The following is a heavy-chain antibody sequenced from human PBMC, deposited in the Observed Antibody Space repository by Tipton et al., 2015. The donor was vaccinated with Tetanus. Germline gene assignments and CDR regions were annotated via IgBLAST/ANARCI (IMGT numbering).Heavy chain of an antibody. CDR2: IIPASGAT. CDR1: GGPFYKHG. D-gene: IGHD6-25*01. V-gene: IGHV1-69*01. J-gene: IGHJ4*02. Sequence: QSGAEGKKPGSSVKVSCKSSGGPFYKHGIDWVRQAPGQGLEWMGGIIPASGATNYAHKFQGRVTMTADASTTTVHMELSNLRSDDTAVYYCVRDRAAAGGSDYWGQGTLVTV. CDR3: VRDRAAAGGSDY.